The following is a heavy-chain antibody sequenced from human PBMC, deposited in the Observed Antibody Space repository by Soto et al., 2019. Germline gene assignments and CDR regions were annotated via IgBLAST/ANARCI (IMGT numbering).Heavy chain of an antibody. CDR1: GYTFTSYG. V-gene: IGHV1-18*01. Sequence: ASVKVACKASGYTFTSYGISWVRQAPGQGLEWMGWISAYNGNTNYAQKLQGRVTMTTDTSTSTAYMELRSLRSDDTAVYYCARAYYGSGSYSPVDYWGQGTLVTVSS. J-gene: IGHJ4*02. CDR2: ISAYNGNT. CDR3: ARAYYGSGSYSPVDY. D-gene: IGHD3-10*01.